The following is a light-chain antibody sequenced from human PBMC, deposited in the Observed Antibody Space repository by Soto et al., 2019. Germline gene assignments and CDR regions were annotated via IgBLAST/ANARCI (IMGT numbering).Light chain of an antibody. CDR1: SSDGGGYNY. J-gene: IGLJ1*01. CDR2: EPS. V-gene: IGLV2-14*01. Sequence: QSVLTHPASVSGSPGQSIAISCTRTSSDGGGYNYVASCQQHSGKAPKLRSHEPSNRPSGVSSRCSGSKTGNTASLTISGLQAEDEADYYCSSYTSSRAYVFGIGTKVTVL. CDR3: SSYTSSRAYV.